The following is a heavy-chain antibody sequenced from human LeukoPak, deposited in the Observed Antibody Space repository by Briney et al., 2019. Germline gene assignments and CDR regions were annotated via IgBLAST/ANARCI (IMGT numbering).Heavy chain of an antibody. J-gene: IGHJ4*02. CDR1: GGSISSSSYY. CDR2: IYYSGST. V-gene: IGHV4-39*02. CDR3: AKDAGIAVAGIDY. D-gene: IGHD6-19*01. Sequence: SETLSLTCTVSGGSISSSSYYWGWIRQPPGKGLEWIGSIYYSGSTYYNPSLKSRVTISVDTSKNQFSLKLSSVTAADTAVYYCAKDAGIAVAGIDYWGQGTLVTVSS.